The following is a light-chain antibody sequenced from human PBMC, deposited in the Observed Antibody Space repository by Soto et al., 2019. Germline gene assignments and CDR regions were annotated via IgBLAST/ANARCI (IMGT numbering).Light chain of an antibody. CDR2: SND. V-gene: IGLV1-47*02. CDR3: ATWDDSLSGAV. J-gene: IGLJ2*01. CDR1: SSNIGRNY. Sequence: QSALTQPPSASGTPGQRVTISCSGSSSNIGRNYVYWYQQVPGTAPKLLISSNDYRPSGVPDRFSGSKSGTSASLAISGLRSEDEADYYCATWDDSLSGAVFGGGTKLTVL.